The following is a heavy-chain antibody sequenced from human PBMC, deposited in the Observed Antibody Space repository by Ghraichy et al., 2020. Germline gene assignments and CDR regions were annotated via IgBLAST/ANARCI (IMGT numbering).Heavy chain of an antibody. D-gene: IGHD3-9*01. J-gene: IGHJ4*02. V-gene: IGHV3-48*04. CDR1: GFTFSNYN. CDR3: ARENNGILTGYNTRAFDS. Sequence: GGSLRLSCAASGFTFSNYNMNWVHRAPGKGLEWVSYITISSSPIYYADSVKGRFTISRDNAKKSLYLQMNSLRAEDTAVYYCARENNGILTGYNTRAFDSWGQGTLVTVSS. CDR2: ITISSSPI.